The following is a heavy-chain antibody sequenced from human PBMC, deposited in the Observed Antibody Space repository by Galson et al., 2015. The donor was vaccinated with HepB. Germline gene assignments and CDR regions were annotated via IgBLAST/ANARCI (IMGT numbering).Heavy chain of an antibody. CDR3: AKDRLRPRPSFFDY. V-gene: IGHV3-23*01. CDR1: GFTFSTYA. CDR2: ISGSSDST. D-gene: IGHD3-16*01. J-gene: IGHJ4*02. Sequence: SLRLSCAASGFTFSTYAMSWVRQAPGKGLEWVSAISGSSDSTYYADSVKGRFTISRDNSKNTLYLQMNSLRAEDTAVYYCAKDRLRPRPSFFDYWGQGTLVTVS.